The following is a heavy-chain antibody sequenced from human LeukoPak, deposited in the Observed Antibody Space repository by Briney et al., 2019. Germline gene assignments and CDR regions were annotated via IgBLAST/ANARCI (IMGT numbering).Heavy chain of an antibody. Sequence: SETLSLTCTVSGGSISSYYWSWIRQPPGKGLEWIGYIYYSGSTNYNPSLKSRVTISVDTSKNQFSLKLSSVTAADTAVYYCARDTYYYGSGREDVGTFDPWGQGTLVTASS. CDR1: GGSISSYY. CDR3: ARDTYYYGSGREDVGTFDP. V-gene: IGHV4-59*01. J-gene: IGHJ5*02. D-gene: IGHD3-10*01. CDR2: IYYSGST.